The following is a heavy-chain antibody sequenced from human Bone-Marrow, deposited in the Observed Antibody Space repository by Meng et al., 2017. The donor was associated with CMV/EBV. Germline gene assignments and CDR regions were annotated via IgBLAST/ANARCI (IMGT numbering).Heavy chain of an antibody. D-gene: IGHD6-13*01. J-gene: IGHJ6*02. CDR3: ARVAAAGRGLDV. Sequence: GGSLRLSCAASGFTFSSYWMSWVRQAPGKGLEWVANIKQDGSEKYYVDSVRGRFTISRDNAKSSLFLQMNSLRGEDTAVYYCARVAAAGRGLDVWGQGTKVTVSS. CDR2: IKQDGSEK. V-gene: IGHV3-7*04. CDR1: GFTFSSYW.